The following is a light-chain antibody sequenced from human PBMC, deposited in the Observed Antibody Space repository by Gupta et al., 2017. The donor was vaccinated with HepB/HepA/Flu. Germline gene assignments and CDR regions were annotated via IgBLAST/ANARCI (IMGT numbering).Light chain of an antibody. Sequence: LLSHPPSASGPPGQRDPNSCSGSSSNVGSDNVDWYQHVPGAAPKLLIYSNNQRPSGVPDRFSGSKSGTSASLAITGLQSEDEADYYCAACDGSLAQWVFGGGTKLTVL. CDR3: AACDGSLAQWV. V-gene: IGLV1-44*01. J-gene: IGLJ3*02. CDR1: SSNVGSDN. CDR2: SNN.